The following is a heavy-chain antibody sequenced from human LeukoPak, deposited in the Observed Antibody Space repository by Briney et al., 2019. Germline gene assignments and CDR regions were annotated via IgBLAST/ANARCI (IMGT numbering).Heavy chain of an antibody. CDR1: GFTFSSYA. D-gene: IGHD6-13*01. CDR3: ARVPASIAAGDY. V-gene: IGHV3-30-3*01. Sequence: PGRSLRLSCAASGFTFSSYAMHWVRQAPGKGLEWVAVISYDGSNKYYADSVKGRFTISRDNSKNTLYLQMNSLRAEDTAVYYCARVPASIAAGDYWGQGTLVTVSS. CDR2: ISYDGSNK. J-gene: IGHJ4*02.